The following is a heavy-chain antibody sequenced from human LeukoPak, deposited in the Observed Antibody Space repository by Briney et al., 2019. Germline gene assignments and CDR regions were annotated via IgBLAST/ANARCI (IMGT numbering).Heavy chain of an antibody. CDR3: ARVGWVGAAPGAFDI. CDR1: GFTFSSYG. V-gene: IGHV3-33*01. CDR2: IWYDGSNK. Sequence: GGSLRLSCAASGFTFSSYGMHWVRQAPGKGLEWVAVIWYDGSNKYYADSVKGRFTISRDNSKNTLYLQMNSLRAEDTAAYYCARVGWVGAAPGAFDIWGQGTMVTVSS. D-gene: IGHD2-15*01. J-gene: IGHJ3*02.